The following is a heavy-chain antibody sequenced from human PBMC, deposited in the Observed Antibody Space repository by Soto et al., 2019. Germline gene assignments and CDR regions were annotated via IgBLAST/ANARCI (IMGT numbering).Heavy chain of an antibody. CDR1: GFTFSSYA. CDR2: ISGSGGST. J-gene: IGHJ4*02. Sequence: GGSLRLSCAASGFTFSSYAMSWVRQAPGKRLEWVSAISGSGGSTYYADSVKGRFTISRDNSKNTLYLQMNSLRAEDTAVYYCAKGYSYGYYFDYWGQGTLVTVSS. V-gene: IGHV3-23*01. CDR3: AKGYSYGYYFDY. D-gene: IGHD5-18*01.